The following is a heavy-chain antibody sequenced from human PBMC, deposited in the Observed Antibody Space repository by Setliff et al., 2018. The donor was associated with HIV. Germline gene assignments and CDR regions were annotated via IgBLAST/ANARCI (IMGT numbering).Heavy chain of an antibody. J-gene: IGHJ4*02. CDR3: THYYDSSGYYSGFDY. V-gene: IGHV3-73*01. CDR1: GFTFSGSA. D-gene: IGHD3-22*01. CDR2: IRSKANSYAT. Sequence: GGSLRLSCAASGFTFSGSAMHWVRQASGKGLEWVGRIRSKANSYATAYAASVKGRFTISRDDSKNTAYLQMNSLKTEDTAVYYCTHYYDSSGYYSGFDYWGQGTLVTVSS.